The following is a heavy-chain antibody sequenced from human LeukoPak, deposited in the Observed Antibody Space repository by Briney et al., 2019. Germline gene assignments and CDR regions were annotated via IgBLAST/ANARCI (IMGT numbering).Heavy chain of an antibody. CDR2: IYSGGDT. Sequence: GGSLRLSCAASGVTVSSNYMSWVRQAPGKGLEWVSVIYSGGDTYYADSVKGRFTISRDNSKNTLYLQMNTLRAEDTAVYYCARASGYSGYDPFDYWGQGTLVTVSS. V-gene: IGHV3-53*01. CDR3: ARASGYSGYDPFDY. J-gene: IGHJ4*02. CDR1: GVTVSSNY. D-gene: IGHD5-12*01.